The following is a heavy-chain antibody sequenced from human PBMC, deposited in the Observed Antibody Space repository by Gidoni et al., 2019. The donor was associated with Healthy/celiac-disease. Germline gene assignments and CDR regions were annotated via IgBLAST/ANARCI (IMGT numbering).Heavy chain of an antibody. J-gene: IGHJ6*02. CDR1: GGSISSGSYY. CDR2: IYTSGST. V-gene: IGHV4-61*02. CDR3: ARGSLWFGESYGMDV. Sequence: QVQLQESGPGLVKPSQTLSLTCTVSGGSISSGSYYWSWIRQPAGKGLEWIGRIYTSGSTNYNPSLKSRVTISVDTSKNQFSLKLSSVTAADTAVYYCARGSLWFGESYGMDVWGQGTTVTVSS. D-gene: IGHD3-10*01.